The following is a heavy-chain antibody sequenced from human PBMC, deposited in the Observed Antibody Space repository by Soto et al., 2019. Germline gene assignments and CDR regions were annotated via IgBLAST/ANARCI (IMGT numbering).Heavy chain of an antibody. J-gene: IGHJ4*02. V-gene: IGHV3-30*18. Sequence: LRLSCAASGFTFSSYGMHWVRQAPGKGLEWVAVISYDGSNKYYADSVKGRFTISRDNSKNTLYLQMNSLRAEDTAVYYCAKGLGYDSSGYDFDYWGQGTLVTVSS. CDR2: ISYDGSNK. CDR3: AKGLGYDSSGYDFDY. CDR1: GFTFSSYG. D-gene: IGHD3-22*01.